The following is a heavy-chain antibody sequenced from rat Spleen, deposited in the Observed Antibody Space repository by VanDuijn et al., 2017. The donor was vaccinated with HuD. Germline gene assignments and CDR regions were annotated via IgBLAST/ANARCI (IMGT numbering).Heavy chain of an antibody. V-gene: IGHV5-29*01. D-gene: IGHD1-9*01. Sequence: EVQLVESGGGSVQPGRSMKLSCAASGINFSNYYMAWVRQAPTKGLEWVATIRYDGTGTYYRNSVKGRFTLSRDNTRNTQYLQMDSLRSEDTATYYCARHRAHTMGPFDYWGQGVMVTVSS. CDR2: IRYDGTGT. CDR3: ARHRAHTMGPFDY. CDR1: GINFSNYY. J-gene: IGHJ2*01.